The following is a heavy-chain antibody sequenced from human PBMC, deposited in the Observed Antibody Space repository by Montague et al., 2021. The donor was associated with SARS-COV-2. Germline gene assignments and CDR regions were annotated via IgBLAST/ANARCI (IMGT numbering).Heavy chain of an antibody. V-gene: IGHV3-30-3*01. J-gene: IGHJ4*02. CDR2: ISYDGSNK. Sequence: SLRLSCAASGFTFSSYAMHRVRQAPGKGLEWVAVISYDGSNKYYADSVKGRFTISRDNSKNTLYLQMNSLRAEDTAVYYCARGTGISSGWFDYWGQGTLVTVSS. CDR3: ARGTGISSGWFDY. CDR1: GFTFSSYA. D-gene: IGHD6-19*01.